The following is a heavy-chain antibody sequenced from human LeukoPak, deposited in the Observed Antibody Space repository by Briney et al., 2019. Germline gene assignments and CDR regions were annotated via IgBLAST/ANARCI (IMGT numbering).Heavy chain of an antibody. J-gene: IGHJ4*02. CDR2: ISGSGGST. V-gene: IGHV3-23*01. CDR1: GFTFSSYA. CDR3: AKDLKAYSGYDTYFDY. Sequence: GGSLRLSCAASGFTFSSYAMSWVRQAPGKGLEWVSAISGSGGSTYYADSVKGRFTISRDNSENTLYLQMNSLRAEDTAVYYCAKDLKAYSGYDTYFDYWGQGTLVTVSS. D-gene: IGHD5-12*01.